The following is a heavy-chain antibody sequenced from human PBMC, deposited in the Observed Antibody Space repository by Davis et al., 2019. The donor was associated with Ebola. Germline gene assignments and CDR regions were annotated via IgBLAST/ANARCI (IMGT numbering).Heavy chain of an antibody. CDR2: ISGSGGST. CDR1: GFTFSSYW. Sequence: PGGSLRLSCAASGFTFSSYWMHWVRQAPGKGLEWVSAISGSGGSTYYADSVKGRFTISRDNSKNTLYLQMNSLRAEDTAVYYCAKGGAYYDILTGSSYYYYYMDVWGKGTTVTVSS. J-gene: IGHJ6*03. CDR3: AKGGAYYDILTGSSYYYYYMDV. V-gene: IGHV3-23*01. D-gene: IGHD3-9*01.